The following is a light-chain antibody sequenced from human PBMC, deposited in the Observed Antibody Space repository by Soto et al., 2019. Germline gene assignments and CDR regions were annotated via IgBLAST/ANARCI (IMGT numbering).Light chain of an antibody. V-gene: IGKV3-15*01. CDR1: QSISGT. CDR3: QQYNNGPWT. Sequence: EIVMTQSPSTLSVSPGGRATLSCRASQSISGTLAWYQQKPGQAPRLLIYSASRRATGFPGRFSGSGSGTDFTLTISSLQSEDLEDYYCQQYNNGPWTFGQGTKVEIK. J-gene: IGKJ1*01. CDR2: SAS.